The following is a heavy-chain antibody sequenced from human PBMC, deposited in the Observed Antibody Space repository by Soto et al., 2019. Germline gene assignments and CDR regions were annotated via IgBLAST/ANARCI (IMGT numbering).Heavy chain of an antibody. Sequence: QAHLAQSGAEVKKPGSSVTVSCKASGGTFNSYGISWVRQAPGQGLDLMGVIIPLYGTVNYAHKFQGRVSITADKSTSTAYMDLNSLRSDDTAVYYCARVRVIRGVIPSHFGLWGQGTQVTVSS. J-gene: IGHJ4*02. D-gene: IGHD3-10*01. V-gene: IGHV1-69*06. CDR3: ARVRVIRGVIPSHFGL. CDR1: GGTFNSYG. CDR2: IIPLYGTV.